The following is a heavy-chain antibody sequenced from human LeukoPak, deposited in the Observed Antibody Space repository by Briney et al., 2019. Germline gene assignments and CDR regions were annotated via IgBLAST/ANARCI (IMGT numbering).Heavy chain of an antibody. V-gene: IGHV4-59*08. J-gene: IGHJ3*02. D-gene: IGHD1-7*01. CDR3: VTSIGPYGSTYASEI. CDR1: DGSIGNYY. Sequence: PSETLSLTCTVFDGSIGNYYWNWIRQPPGKGLEWIGNVHYSGTTNYNPNLRSRLITSVDSSKNQISLNLRSVTAADTAIYYCVTSIGPYGSTYASEISGAGKQVTVSS. CDR2: VHYSGTT.